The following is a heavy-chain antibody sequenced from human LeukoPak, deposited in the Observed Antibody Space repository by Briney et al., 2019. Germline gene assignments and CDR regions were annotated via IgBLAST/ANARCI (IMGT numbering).Heavy chain of an antibody. J-gene: IGHJ5*02. D-gene: IGHD4-17*01. V-gene: IGHV1-2*02. CDR3: ARPNGDYYNWFDP. Sequence: ASVKVSCKASGYTFTGYYIHWVRQAPGQGLEWMGWINPKSGDTNYAQKFQDRVTLTRDTSISTAYMELTDLRSDDTAVYYRARPNGDYYNWFDPWGQGTLVTVSS. CDR2: INPKSGDT. CDR1: GYTFTGYY.